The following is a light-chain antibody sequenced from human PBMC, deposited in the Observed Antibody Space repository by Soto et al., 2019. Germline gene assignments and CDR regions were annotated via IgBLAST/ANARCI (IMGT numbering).Light chain of an antibody. CDR2: EGI. CDR3: SSYAGSGTWV. Sequence: QSALAQPTSVSGSPGQSIAISCTGTSSDVGNSNRVSWYQHHPGTDPKVMIYEGIKRPSGVSIRFSGSKSGNTASLTISGLQAEDEADYYCSSYAGSGTWVFGGGTKLTVL. J-gene: IGLJ3*02. V-gene: IGLV2-23*01. CDR1: SSDVGNSNR.